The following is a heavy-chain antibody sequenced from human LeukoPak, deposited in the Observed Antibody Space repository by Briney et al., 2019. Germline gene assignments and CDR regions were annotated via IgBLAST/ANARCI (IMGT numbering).Heavy chain of an antibody. CDR2: IYSSGST. CDR1: GASISSGSNY. Sequence: PSETLSLTCSVSGASISSGSNYWGWIRQPPGKTLEWIGSIYSSGSTYYNPSLKSRVIIIIDTPKNHFSLTLSSVTAADTAVYYCARVWANFFYSSSPNWFDPWGQGTLVTVSS. CDR3: ARVWANFFYSSSPNWFDP. J-gene: IGHJ5*02. V-gene: IGHV4-39*07. D-gene: IGHD6-6*01.